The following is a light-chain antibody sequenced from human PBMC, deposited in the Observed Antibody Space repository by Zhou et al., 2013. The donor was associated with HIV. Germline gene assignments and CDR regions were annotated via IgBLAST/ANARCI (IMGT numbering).Light chain of an antibody. CDR2: AAS. Sequence: AIRMTQSPSSFSASTGDRVTITCRASQAISTYLAWYQQKPGKAPNLLIYAASTLQPGVPSRFSGSGSGTDFTLTISCLQSEDFATYYCQQYNGDPITFGQGTRVDVK. CDR1: QAISTY. CDR3: QQYNGDPIT. J-gene: IGKJ5*01. V-gene: IGKV1-8*01.